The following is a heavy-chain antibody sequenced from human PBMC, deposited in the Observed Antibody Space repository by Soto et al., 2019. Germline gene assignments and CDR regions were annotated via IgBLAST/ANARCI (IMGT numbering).Heavy chain of an antibody. J-gene: IGHJ4*02. D-gene: IGHD1-26*01. Sequence: EVQLVESGGGLVQPGESLKLSCAASGFTLSGSAVHWVRQASGKGLEWVGRIRSNTHNYATDYIASVKGRFTMSRDDSNNTAYLQMNGLKTDDTAVYYGTRSGGSYSFGYWGQGTLVTVSS. CDR3: TRSGGSYSFGY. CDR1: GFTLSGSA. V-gene: IGHV3-73*02. CDR2: IRSNTHNYAT.